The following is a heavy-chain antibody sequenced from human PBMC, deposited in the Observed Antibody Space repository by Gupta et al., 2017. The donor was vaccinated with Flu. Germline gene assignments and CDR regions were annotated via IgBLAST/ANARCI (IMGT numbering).Heavy chain of an antibody. CDR2: ISDDGSIK. V-gene: IGHV3-30*18. CDR3: AKDLGHWVVVPAATQRFHYGMDV. Sequence: QVRLVESGGGVVQPGRSLRLSCAASGFSFSDYGMHWVRQAPGKELEWVADISDDGSIKNEADSVKGRITISRDNSKNTLYLQMNSLRAEDTAVYYCAKDLGHWVVVPAATQRFHYGMDVWGQGTTVTVSS. CDR1: GFSFSDYG. D-gene: IGHD2-2*01. J-gene: IGHJ6*02.